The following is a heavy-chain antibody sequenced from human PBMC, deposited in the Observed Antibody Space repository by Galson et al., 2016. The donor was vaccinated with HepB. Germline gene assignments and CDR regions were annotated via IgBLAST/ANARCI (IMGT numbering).Heavy chain of an antibody. Sequence: ETLSLTCVVSGLSISSSNWWTWVRQPPGRGLEWIGEIDQSGSAKYSPSLKSRVIISVDKSKNQFSLGLTSVTAADTAVYYCACSSGWIPKPDYWGQGTLVTVSS. V-gene: IGHV4/OR15-8*01. J-gene: IGHJ4*02. D-gene: IGHD6-19*01. CDR1: GLSISSSNW. CDR2: IDQSGSA. CDR3: ACSSGWIPKPDY.